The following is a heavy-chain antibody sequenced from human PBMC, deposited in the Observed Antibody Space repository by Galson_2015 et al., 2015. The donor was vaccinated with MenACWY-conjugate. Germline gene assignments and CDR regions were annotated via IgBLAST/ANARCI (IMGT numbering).Heavy chain of an antibody. CDR1: GFIFNTYW. Sequence: SLRLSCAASGFIFNTYWMHWVRHAPGKGLVWVSRINPGGSSTTYADSVKDRFTISRDNAKNTLYLQMNSLRPEDTAVFYCAKSRVASFYFDSWGQGPRAPAS. J-gene: IGHJ4*02. CDR3: AKSRVASFYFDS. CDR2: INPGGSST. V-gene: IGHV3-74*01. D-gene: IGHD2-15*01.